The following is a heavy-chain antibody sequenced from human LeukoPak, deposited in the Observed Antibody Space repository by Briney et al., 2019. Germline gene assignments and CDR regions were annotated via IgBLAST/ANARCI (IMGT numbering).Heavy chain of an antibody. CDR3: ARSGSSSWYIWFDP. D-gene: IGHD6-13*01. CDR2: ISSSSAYI. CDR1: GFTFSTYS. V-gene: IGHV3-21*01. J-gene: IGHJ5*02. Sequence: PGGSLRLSCEVSGFTFSTYSMNWVRQAPGKGLEWVSSISSSSAYIHYADSVKGRFTSSRDNARNSLYLEMTSLRAEDTAVYYCARSGSSSWYIWFDPWGQGTLVTVSS.